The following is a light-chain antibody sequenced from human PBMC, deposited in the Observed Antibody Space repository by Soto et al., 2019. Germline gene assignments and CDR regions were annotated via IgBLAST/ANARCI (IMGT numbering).Light chain of an antibody. CDR2: DNN. Sequence: QSVLTQPPSVSAAPGQKVTISCSGSSSNIGNNYLSWYQHLPGTAPKFLIYDNNQRPSGIPDRFSGSKSGTSATLGITGLQTGDEADYYCGTWDSSLNSFVFGTGTKVTVL. CDR3: GTWDSSLNSFV. CDR1: SSNIGNNY. V-gene: IGLV1-51*01. J-gene: IGLJ1*01.